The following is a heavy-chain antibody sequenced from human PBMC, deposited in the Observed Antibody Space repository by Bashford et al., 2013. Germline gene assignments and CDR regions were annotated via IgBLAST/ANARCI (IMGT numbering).Heavy chain of an antibody. CDR3: GRGTQSFDP. D-gene: IGHD1/OR15-1a*01. V-gene: IGHV1-2*06. CDR2: ISPNTGGT. CDR1: GYIFTGYS. Sequence: ASVKVSCKASGYIFTGYSVHWVRQAPGQGLEWMGRISPNTGGTVYAQKFQGRVTMTRDTSISTVYMELSSLRSDDTAVYYCGRGTQSFDPWGQGTLVTVSS. J-gene: IGHJ5*02.